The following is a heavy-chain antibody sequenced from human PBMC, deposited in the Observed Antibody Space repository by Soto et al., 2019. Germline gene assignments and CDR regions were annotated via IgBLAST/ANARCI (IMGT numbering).Heavy chain of an antibody. J-gene: IGHJ6*02. D-gene: IGHD3-9*01. CDR1: GFSFIRYG. V-gene: IGHV3-30*18. CDR2: ISYDGSNK. Sequence: GVSLRLSTTTSGFSFIRYGMHWVRQSPGKGLEWVTVISYDGSNKYYADSVKGRFTISRDNSKNTLYLQMNSLRAEDTAVYYCAKGQGVVLRYFDWLSRDYYYGMDVWRQGNTVNGS. CDR3: AKGQGVVLRYFDWLSRDYYYGMDV.